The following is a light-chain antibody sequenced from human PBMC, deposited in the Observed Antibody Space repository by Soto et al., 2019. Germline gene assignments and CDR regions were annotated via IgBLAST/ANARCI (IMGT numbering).Light chain of an antibody. Sequence: DTQMTQSPSTLSASVGDRVTITCRASQSISGWLAWYQQKPGKAPKLLIYKSSSLESGVPSRFSGRGSGTEFTLTISSLQPDDFATYYCHQYNSYSLTFGQGTRLEIK. CDR1: QSISGW. J-gene: IGKJ5*01. CDR2: KSS. V-gene: IGKV1-5*03. CDR3: HQYNSYSLT.